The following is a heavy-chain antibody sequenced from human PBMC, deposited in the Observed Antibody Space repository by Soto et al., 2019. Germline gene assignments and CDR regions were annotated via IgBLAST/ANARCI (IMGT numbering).Heavy chain of an antibody. V-gene: IGHV5-10-1*01. CDR1: GYSFTSYW. D-gene: IGHD2-15*01. CDR2: IDPSDSYT. CDR3: ARDSRDIVVVVAATDYYYYGMDV. Sequence: GESLKISCKGSGYSFTSYWISWVRQMPGKGLEWMGRIDPSDSYTNYSPSFQGHVTISADKSISTAYLQWSSLKASDTAVYYCARDSRDIVVVVAATDYYYYGMDVWGQGTTVTVSS. J-gene: IGHJ6*02.